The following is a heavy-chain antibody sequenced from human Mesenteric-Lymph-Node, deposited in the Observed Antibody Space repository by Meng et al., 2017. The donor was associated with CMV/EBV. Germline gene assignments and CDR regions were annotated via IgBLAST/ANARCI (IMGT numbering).Heavy chain of an antibody. CDR3: AKHLYDILTGYYHYGMDV. Sequence: LSLTCAAAEITFSSYGMNWVRQAPGKGLEWVSSITGSGRDTYYADSVKGRFTISRDNSKNTLYLQMNSLRVEDTAVYYCAKHLYDILTGYYHYGMDVWGQGTTVTVSS. V-gene: IGHV3-23*01. D-gene: IGHD3-9*01. CDR1: EITFSSYG. CDR2: ITGSGRDT. J-gene: IGHJ6*02.